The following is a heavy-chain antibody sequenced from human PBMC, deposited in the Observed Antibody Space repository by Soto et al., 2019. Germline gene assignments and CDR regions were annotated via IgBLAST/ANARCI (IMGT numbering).Heavy chain of an antibody. Sequence: LXLSCAASGFTFCSHVMSWVRQAPGKGLEWVSTISGSGGSTYYADSVKGRFTISRDNSKNTLYLQMNSLRAEDTAVYYCAKGQYYYGSGSTVGDSYYGMDVWGQGTTVTVSS. J-gene: IGHJ6*02. CDR2: ISGSGGST. D-gene: IGHD3-10*01. V-gene: IGHV3-23*01. CDR1: GFTFCSHV. CDR3: AKGQYYYGSGSTVGDSYYGMDV.